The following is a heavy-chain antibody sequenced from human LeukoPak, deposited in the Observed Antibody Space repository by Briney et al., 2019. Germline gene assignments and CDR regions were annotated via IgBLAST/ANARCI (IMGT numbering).Heavy chain of an antibody. Sequence: GGSLRLSCAASGFTFSSYWMSWVRQAPGKGLEWVANIKQDGSEKYYVDSVKGRFTISRDNAKNSLYLQMNSLRAEDTAVYYCARAGGGYSYVRDAFDIWGQGTMVTVSS. CDR1: GFTFSSYW. CDR3: ARAGGGYSYVRDAFDI. D-gene: IGHD5-18*01. J-gene: IGHJ3*02. CDR2: IKQDGSEK. V-gene: IGHV3-7*01.